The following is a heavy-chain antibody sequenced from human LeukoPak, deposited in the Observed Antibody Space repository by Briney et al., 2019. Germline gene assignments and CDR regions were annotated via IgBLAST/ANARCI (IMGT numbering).Heavy chain of an antibody. CDR1: GGSFSGYY. Sequence: SETLSLTCAVSGGSFSGYYWSWIRQPPGKGLEWIGEINHSGSTNYNTSLKRRVTISVDTSKNQFSLKLSSVTAADTAVYYCARVGYYYDIDNWGQGTLVTVSS. J-gene: IGHJ4*02. CDR3: ARVGYYYDIDN. CDR2: INHSGST. D-gene: IGHD3-22*01. V-gene: IGHV4-34*01.